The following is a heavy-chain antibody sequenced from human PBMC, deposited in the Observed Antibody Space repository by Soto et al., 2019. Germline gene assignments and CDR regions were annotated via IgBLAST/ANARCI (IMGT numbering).Heavy chain of an antibody. D-gene: IGHD6-13*01. V-gene: IGHV4-59*01. CDR1: GGSISSYY. J-gene: IGHJ5*02. CDR3: ARVRSSSWYDNDWFDP. Sequence: SETLSLTCTVSGGSISSYYWSWIRQPPGKGLEWIGYIYYSGSTNYNPSLKSRVTISETSKNQFSLKLSSVTAADTAVYYCARVRSSSWYDNDWFDPWGQGTLVTVPQ. CDR2: IYYSGST.